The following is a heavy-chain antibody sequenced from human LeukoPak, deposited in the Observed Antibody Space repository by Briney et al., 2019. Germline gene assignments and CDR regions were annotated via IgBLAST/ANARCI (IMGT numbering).Heavy chain of an antibody. CDR1: GYTFTGYY. J-gene: IGHJ4*02. CDR3: ARDKFGYYGSGSHYKCLDY. CDR2: INPNSGGT. V-gene: IGHV1-2*02. D-gene: IGHD3-10*01. Sequence: ASVKVSCKASGYTFTGYYMHWVRQAPGQGLEWMGWINPNSGGTNYAQKFQGRVTMTRDTSISTAYMELSGLRSDDTAVYYCARDKFGYYGSGSHYKCLDYWGQGTLVTVSS.